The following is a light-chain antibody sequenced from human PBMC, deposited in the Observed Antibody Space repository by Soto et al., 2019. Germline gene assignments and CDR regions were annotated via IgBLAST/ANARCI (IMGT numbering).Light chain of an antibody. Sequence: AIQMTQSPSSLSASVGDNVTITCRASQGIRDELGWYQQRPGKAPNVLISAASSLHSGVPSRFSGSGSGTDFTLTITSLQPEDFATYYCLQDYNYPRTFCQGTRLESK. CDR1: QGIRDE. V-gene: IGKV1-6*01. CDR3: LQDYNYPRT. CDR2: AAS. J-gene: IGKJ5*01.